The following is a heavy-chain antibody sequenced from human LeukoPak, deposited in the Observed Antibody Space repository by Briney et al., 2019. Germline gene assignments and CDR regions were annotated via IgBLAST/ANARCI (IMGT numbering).Heavy chain of an antibody. J-gene: IGHJ6*02. CDR2: ISWNSGSI. D-gene: IGHD2-21*02. Sequence: GGSLRLSCAASGFTFDDYAMHWVRQAPGKGLEWVSGISWNSGSIGYADSVKGRFTISRDNAKNSLYLQINTLRAEDTAVYYCVHCGGDCYPCCGMDAWGQGTTVTVSS. CDR1: GFTFDDYA. CDR3: VHCGGDCYPCCGMDA. V-gene: IGHV3-9*01.